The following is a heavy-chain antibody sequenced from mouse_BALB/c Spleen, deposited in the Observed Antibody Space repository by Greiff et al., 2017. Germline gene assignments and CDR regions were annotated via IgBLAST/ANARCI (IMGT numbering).Heavy chain of an antibody. V-gene: IGHV1-54*01. D-gene: IGHD2-12*01. Sequence: QVQLQQSGAELVRPGTSVKVSCKASGYAFTNYLIEWVKQRPGQGLEWIGVINPGSGGTNYNEKFKGKATLTADKSSSTAYMQLSSLTSDDSAVYYGARGTTRAFGFDDWGQGTTLTVSS. CDR3: ARGTTRAFGFDD. CDR2: INPGSGGT. J-gene: IGHJ2*01. CDR1: GYAFTNYL.